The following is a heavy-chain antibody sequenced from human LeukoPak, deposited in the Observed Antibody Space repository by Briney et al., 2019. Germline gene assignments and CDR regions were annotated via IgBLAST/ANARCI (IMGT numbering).Heavy chain of an antibody. CDR3: ASGIVGASYLAY. D-gene: IGHD1-26*01. Sequence: GGSLRLSCSASGFTFSSYGMSWVRQAPGKGLEWVSAISGSGGSTYYADSVKGRFTISRDNSKNTLYLQMNSLRAEDTAVYYCASGIVGASYLAYWGQGTLVTVSS. J-gene: IGHJ4*02. V-gene: IGHV3-23*01. CDR2: ISGSGGST. CDR1: GFTFSSYG.